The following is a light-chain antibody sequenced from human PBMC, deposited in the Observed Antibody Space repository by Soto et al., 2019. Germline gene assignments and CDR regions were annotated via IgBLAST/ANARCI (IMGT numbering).Light chain of an antibody. V-gene: IGKV1-39*01. CDR3: QQSYSTLRGT. J-gene: IGKJ2*01. Sequence: DIQMTQSPSSLSASVGDRVTITCRASQSISSYLNWYQQKPGKAPKLLIYAASSLQSGVPSRFSGSGPGTDFTLTISSLQPEDFAAYYCQQSYSTLRGTFGQGTKLEIK. CDR2: AAS. CDR1: QSISSY.